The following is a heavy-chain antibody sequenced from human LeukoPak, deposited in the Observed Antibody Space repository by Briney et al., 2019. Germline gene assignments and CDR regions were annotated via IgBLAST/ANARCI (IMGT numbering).Heavy chain of an antibody. CDR3: AQGPDLCLTDRSGPIDGTAFEI. V-gene: IGHV3-30*02. J-gene: IGHJ3*02. CDR1: GFTFSSYG. CDR2: IRYDGSNK. D-gene: IGHD3-22*01. Sequence: GGSLRLSCAASGFTFSSYGMHWVRQAPGKGLEWVAFIRYDGSNKYYADSVKGRFTISRDNSKNTLYLQMNSLRAEDTAVYYCAQGPDLCLTDRSGPIDGTAFEIWGERTTVTVSS.